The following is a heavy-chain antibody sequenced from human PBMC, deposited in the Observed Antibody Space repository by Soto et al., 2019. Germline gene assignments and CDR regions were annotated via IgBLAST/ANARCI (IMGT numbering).Heavy chain of an antibody. D-gene: IGHD3-9*01. CDR3: ARGVLRYFDGYGMDV. Sequence: ASVKVSCNASGYTFTSYGISLVRQAPGQGLEWMGWISAYNGNTNYAQKLQGRVTMTTDTSTSTAYMELRSLRSEDTAVYYCARGVLRYFDGYGMDVWGQGTTVTVS. V-gene: IGHV1-18*01. CDR1: GYTFTSYG. J-gene: IGHJ6*02. CDR2: ISAYNGNT.